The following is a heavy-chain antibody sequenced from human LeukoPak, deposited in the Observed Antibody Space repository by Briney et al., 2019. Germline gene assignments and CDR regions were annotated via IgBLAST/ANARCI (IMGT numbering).Heavy chain of an antibody. J-gene: IGHJ5*02. D-gene: IGHD3-16*01. CDR3: ARERHDMITFVWQGFDP. Sequence: GGSLRLSCAASGFTFSSYSMNWVRQAPGKGLEWVSSISSSSSYIYYADSVKGRFTISRDNAKNSLYLQMNSLRAEDTAVYYCARERHDMITFVWQGFDPWGQGTLVTVSS. V-gene: IGHV3-21*01. CDR1: GFTFSSYS. CDR2: ISSSSSYI.